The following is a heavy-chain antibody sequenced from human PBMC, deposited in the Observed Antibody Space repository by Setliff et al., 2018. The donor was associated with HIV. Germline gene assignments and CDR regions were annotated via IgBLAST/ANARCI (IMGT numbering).Heavy chain of an antibody. CDR2: IIPIFGTA. J-gene: IGHJ6*03. V-gene: IGHV1-69*13. CDR3: ARDDYYYDSSGWGDYYHYYMDV. D-gene: IGHD3-22*01. Sequence: SVKVSCKASGGTFSNYAISWVRQAPGQGLEWMGGIIPIFGTANYAQKFQGRVTITADESTSTAYMELRSLRSEDTAVYYCARDDYYYDSSGWGDYYHYYMDVWGKGTTVTVSS. CDR1: GGTFSNYA.